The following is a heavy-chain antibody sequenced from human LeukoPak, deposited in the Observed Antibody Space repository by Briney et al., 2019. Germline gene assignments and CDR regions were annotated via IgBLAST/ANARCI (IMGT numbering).Heavy chain of an antibody. J-gene: IGHJ3*02. CDR3: AREGARWEPSFSAFDI. D-gene: IGHD1-26*01. V-gene: IGHV7-4-1*02. Sequence: GASVKVSCKASGYTFTSYAMNWVRQAPGQGLEWMGWINTNTGNPTYAQGFTGRFVLSLDTSVNTAYLQISSLKAEDTAVYYCAREGARWEPSFSAFDIWGQGTMVTVSS. CDR1: GYTFTSYA. CDR2: INTNTGNP.